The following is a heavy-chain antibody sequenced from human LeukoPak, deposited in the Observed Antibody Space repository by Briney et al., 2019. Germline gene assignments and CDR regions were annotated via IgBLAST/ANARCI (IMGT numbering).Heavy chain of an antibody. CDR3: AREVISGSPWFDP. J-gene: IGHJ5*02. CDR2: IYYSGST. V-gene: IGHV4-59*01. D-gene: IGHD6-19*01. CDR1: GGSISSYY. Sequence: PSETLSLTCTVSGGSISSYYWSWIRQPPGKGLEWIGYIYYSGSTNYNPSLKSRATISVDTSKNQFSLKLSSVTAADTAVYYCAREVISGSPWFDPWGQGTLVTVSS.